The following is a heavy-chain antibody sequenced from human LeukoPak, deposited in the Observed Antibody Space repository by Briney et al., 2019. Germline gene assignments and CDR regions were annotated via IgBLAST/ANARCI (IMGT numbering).Heavy chain of an antibody. CDR1: GYSITSGYH. CDR2: IYHSGST. D-gene: IGHD3-22*01. Sequence: SETLSLTCIVSGYSITSGYHWGWIRQPPGKGLEWIGSIYHSGSTYYNPSLKSRVTISVDTSKNQFSLKLSSVTAADTAVYYCARQMTVYPADYYYDSSGYYKYNWFDPWGQGTLVTVSS. J-gene: IGHJ5*02. CDR3: ARQMTVYPADYYYDSSGYYKYNWFDP. V-gene: IGHV4-38-2*02.